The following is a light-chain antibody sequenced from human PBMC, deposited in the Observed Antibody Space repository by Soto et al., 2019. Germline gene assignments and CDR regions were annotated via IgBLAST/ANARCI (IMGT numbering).Light chain of an antibody. Sequence: DIQMTQSPSSVSASVGDRVTIACRASQGISTLLAWYQQKPGTAPKLLIYAASTLQSGVPSRFSGSGSGTDFTLTISNLQPEDFATYYYQQAHSFPPTFGQGTRLEIK. V-gene: IGKV1D-12*01. CDR1: QGISTL. CDR2: AAS. CDR3: QQAHSFPPT. J-gene: IGKJ5*01.